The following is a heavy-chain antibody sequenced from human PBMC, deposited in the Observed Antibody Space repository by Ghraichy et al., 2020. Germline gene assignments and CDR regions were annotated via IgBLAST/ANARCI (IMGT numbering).Heavy chain of an antibody. CDR2: INSDGSST. CDR1: GFTFSSYW. D-gene: IGHD3-3*01. J-gene: IGHJ4*02. CDR3: ARSLTYYDFWSGYSYYFDY. Sequence: GGSLRLSCAASGFTFSSYWMHWVRQAPGKGLVWVSRINSDGSSTSYADSVKGRFTISRDNAKNTLYLQMNSLRAEDTAVYYCARSLTYYDFWSGYSYYFDYWGQGTLVNVSS. V-gene: IGHV3-74*01.